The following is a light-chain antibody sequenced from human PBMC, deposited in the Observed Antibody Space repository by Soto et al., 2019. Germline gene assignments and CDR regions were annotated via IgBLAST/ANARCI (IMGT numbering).Light chain of an antibody. CDR1: SSDVGGYNY. CDR3: KSYEGSNIYV. V-gene: IGLV2-8*01. CDR2: EVN. J-gene: IGLJ1*01. Sequence: ALTQPPSASGSPGQSVTISCTGTSSDVGGYNYVSWYQQHPGKAPKLMIYEVNKRPSGVPDRFSGSKSGNTASLTVSGLQAEDEADYYCKSYEGSNIYVFGTGTKLTVL.